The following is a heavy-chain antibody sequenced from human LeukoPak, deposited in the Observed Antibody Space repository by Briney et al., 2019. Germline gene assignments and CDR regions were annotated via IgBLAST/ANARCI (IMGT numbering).Heavy chain of an antibody. V-gene: IGHV3-66*01. CDR3: ARDPTSSSWYYFDY. CDR2: IYSGGST. D-gene: IGHD6-13*01. Sequence: PGGSLRLSCTVSGFTVSSNSMSWVRQAPGKGLEWVSVIYSGGSTYYADSVKGRFTISRDNSKNTLYLQMNSLRAEDTAVYYCARDPTSSSWYYFDYWGQGTLVTVSS. J-gene: IGHJ4*02. CDR1: GFTVSSNS.